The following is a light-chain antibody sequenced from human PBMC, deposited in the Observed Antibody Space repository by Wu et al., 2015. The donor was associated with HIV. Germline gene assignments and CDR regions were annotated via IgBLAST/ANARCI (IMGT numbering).Light chain of an antibody. J-gene: IGKJ1*01. Sequence: EIVLTQSPGTLSLSAGERATLSCRASQNIDSSFLAWYQQRPGQAPRLLIYGASTRATDIPARFSGSGSGTEFTLNISSIQSEDFAVYYCQHYNNWQTFGQGTKVEIK. CDR1: QNIDSSF. V-gene: IGKV3-15*01. CDR2: GAS. CDR3: QHYNNWQT.